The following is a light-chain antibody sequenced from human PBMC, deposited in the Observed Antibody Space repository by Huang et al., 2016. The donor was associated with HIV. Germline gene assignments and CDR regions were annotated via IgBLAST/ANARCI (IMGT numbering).Light chain of an antibody. CDR2: DAS. CDR3: QQFNGFSLT. CDR1: QYINSA. J-gene: IGKJ4*01. V-gene: IGKV1-13*02. Sequence: AIQLTQSPPSLYASAGDRVTITCRASQYINSALAWYQQKPGKAPKLRIYDASNLKSGVPSRCSGSGSGTDVTLSISSLQPEDFATYYCQQFNGFSLTFGGGTRVEIK.